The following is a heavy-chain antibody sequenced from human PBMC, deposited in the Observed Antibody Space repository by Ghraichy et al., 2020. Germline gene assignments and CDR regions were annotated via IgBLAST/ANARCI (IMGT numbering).Heavy chain of an antibody. CDR2: ISAYNGNT. CDR3: ARESFAASYSSSARHYYYGMDV. D-gene: IGHD6-13*01. V-gene: IGHV1-18*04. J-gene: IGHJ6*02. Sequence: ASVKVSCKASGYTFTSYGISWVRQAPGQGLEWMGWISAYNGNTNYAQKLQGRVTMTTDTSTSTAYMELRSLRSDDTAVYYCARESFAASYSSSARHYYYGMDVWGQGTTVTVSS. CDR1: GYTFTSYG.